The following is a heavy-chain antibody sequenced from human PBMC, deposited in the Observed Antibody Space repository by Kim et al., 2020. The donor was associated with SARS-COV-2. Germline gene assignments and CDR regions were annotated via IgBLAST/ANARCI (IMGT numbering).Heavy chain of an antibody. Sequence: SETLSLTCAVYGGSFSGYYWSWIRQPPGKGLEWIGEINHSGSTIYNPSLKSRVTISVDTSKNQFSLKLSSVTAADTAVYYCARDVVAAAGTLGSYWYFDLWGRGTLVTVSS. CDR2: INHSGST. J-gene: IGHJ2*01. CDR1: GGSFSGYY. CDR3: ARDVVAAAGTLGSYWYFDL. D-gene: IGHD6-13*01. V-gene: IGHV4-34*01.